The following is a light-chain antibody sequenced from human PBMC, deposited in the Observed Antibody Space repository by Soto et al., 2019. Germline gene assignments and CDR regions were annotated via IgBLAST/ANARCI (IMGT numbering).Light chain of an antibody. CDR2: GSS. Sequence: EVVLTQSPGTLPLSPGERATLSCRASQSVTNNYFAWSQQKPGQAPSLLIFGSSDRATGIPDSFSGSGSGTDVTLTISRLEPEDFGVYYCQQYGSSPPYAFRQATKREI. CDR1: QSVTNNY. J-gene: IGKJ2*01. V-gene: IGKV3-20*01. CDR3: QQYGSSPPYA.